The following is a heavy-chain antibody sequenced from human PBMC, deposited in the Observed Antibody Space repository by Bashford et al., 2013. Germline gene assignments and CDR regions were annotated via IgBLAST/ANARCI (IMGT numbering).Heavy chain of an antibody. J-gene: IGHJ6*03. CDR1: GYFTSYD. Sequence: ASVKVSCKASGYFTSYDINWVRQATGQGLEWMGWINPNNGNTVYAPKFQGRVTMTRNTSISTAYMELSSLKSEDTAVYYCARNHYMDVWGKWDHGHRLL. V-gene: IGHV1-8*01. CDR2: INPNNGNT. CDR3: ARNHYMDV.